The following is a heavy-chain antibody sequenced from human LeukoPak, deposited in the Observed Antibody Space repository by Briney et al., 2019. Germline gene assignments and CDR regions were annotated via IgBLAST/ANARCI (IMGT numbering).Heavy chain of an antibody. V-gene: IGHV3-15*01. CDR3: TTKVGLATASIDY. D-gene: IGHD5-12*01. CDR1: GFTFSNAW. J-gene: IGHJ4*02. Sequence: GGSLRLSCAASGFTFSNAWMSWVRQAPGKGLEWVGRIKSKTDGGTTDYAAPVKGRFTISRDDSKNTLYLQMNSLKTEDTAVYYCTTKVGLATASIDYWGQGTLVTVSS. CDR2: IKSKTDGGTT.